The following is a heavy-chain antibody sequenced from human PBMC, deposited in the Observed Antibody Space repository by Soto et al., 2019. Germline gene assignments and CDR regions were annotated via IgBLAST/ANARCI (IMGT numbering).Heavy chain of an antibody. CDR1: GGSISSYY. V-gene: IGHV4-59*01. Sequence: ETLSLTCTVSGGSISSYYWSWIRQPPGKGLEWIGYIYYSGTTDYNPSLKSRVTISVDRSKNQFSLKLNSVTAADTAVYYCARHVDSTRAYYFDYWGQGTLVTVSS. CDR2: IYYSGTT. D-gene: IGHD5-18*01. CDR3: ARHVDSTRAYYFDY. J-gene: IGHJ4*02.